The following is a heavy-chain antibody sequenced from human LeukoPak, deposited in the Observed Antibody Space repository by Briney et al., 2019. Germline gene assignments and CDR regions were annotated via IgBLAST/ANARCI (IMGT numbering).Heavy chain of an antibody. V-gene: IGHV4-39*07. D-gene: IGHD1-26*01. CDR3: ARETRWEPRD. Sequence: GSLRLSCAASGFTFSSYAMSWVRQAPGKGLEWIGSIYYSGSTYYNPSLKSRVTISVDTSKNQFSLKLSSVTAADTAVYYCARETRWEPRDWGQGTLVTVSS. CDR1: GFTFSSYA. J-gene: IGHJ4*02. CDR2: IYYSGST.